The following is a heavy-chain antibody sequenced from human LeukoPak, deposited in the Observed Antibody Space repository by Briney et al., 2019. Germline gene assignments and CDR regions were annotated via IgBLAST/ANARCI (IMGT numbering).Heavy chain of an antibody. Sequence: PGGSLRLSCAASGFTFSSYSMNWVRQAPGKGLEWVSSISSSSSYIYYADSVKGRFTTSRDNAKNSLYLQMNSLRAEDTAVYYCARDGGRAVAGKNYYYYYYMDVWGKGTTVTVSS. CDR3: ARDGGRAVAGKNYYYYYYMDV. J-gene: IGHJ6*03. CDR1: GFTFSSYS. D-gene: IGHD6-19*01. CDR2: ISSSSSYI. V-gene: IGHV3-21*01.